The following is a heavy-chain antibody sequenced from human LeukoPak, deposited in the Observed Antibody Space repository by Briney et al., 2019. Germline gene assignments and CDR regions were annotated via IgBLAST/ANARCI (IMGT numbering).Heavy chain of an antibody. V-gene: IGHV4-59*01. J-gene: IGHJ4*02. D-gene: IGHD1-14*01. CDR2: IYYSGST. CDR1: GGSISSYY. Sequence: SETLSLTCTVSGGSISSYYWTWIRQPPGKGLEWIGYIYYSGSTNYNPSLKSRVTISVDTSKNQFSLKLSSVTAADTAVYYCARADKYEPGDYWGQGTLVTVSS. CDR3: ARADKYEPGDY.